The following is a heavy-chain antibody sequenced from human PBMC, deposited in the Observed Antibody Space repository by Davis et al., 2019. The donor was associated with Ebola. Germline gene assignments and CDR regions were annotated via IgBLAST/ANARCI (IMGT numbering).Heavy chain of an antibody. CDR3: AKGDDIVVVPAAIPGLGYYFDY. CDR1: GFTVSSNY. Sequence: GESLKISCAASGFTVSSNYMSWVRQAPGKGLEWVSVIYSGGSTYYADSVKGRFTISRHNSKNTLYLQMNSLRAEDTAVYYCAKGDDIVVVPAAIPGLGYYFDYWGQGTLVTVSS. CDR2: IYSGGST. D-gene: IGHD2-2*02. J-gene: IGHJ4*02. V-gene: IGHV3-53*01.